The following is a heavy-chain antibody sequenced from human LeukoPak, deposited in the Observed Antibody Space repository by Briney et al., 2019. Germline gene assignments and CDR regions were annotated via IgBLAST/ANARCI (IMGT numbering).Heavy chain of an antibody. CDR2: INPNSGGT. J-gene: IGHJ4*02. Sequence: ASVKVPCKASGYTFTGYYMHWVRQAPGQGLEWMGWINPNSGGTNYAQKFQGWVTMTRDTSISTAYMELSRLRSDDTAVYYCARGGSSSWKHFDYWGQGTLSPSPQ. CDR1: GYTFTGYY. D-gene: IGHD6-13*01. V-gene: IGHV1-2*04. CDR3: ARGGSSSWKHFDY.